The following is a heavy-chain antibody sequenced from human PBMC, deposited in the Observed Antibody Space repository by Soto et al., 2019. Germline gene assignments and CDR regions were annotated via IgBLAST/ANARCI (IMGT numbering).Heavy chain of an antibody. CDR2: ISYTGST. CDR3: ARHYPIGNNWNYFDY. Sequence: SETLSLTCSVSGDSISSYYWGWIRQPPGKGLEWIGYISYTGSTDYSPSLKSRVTISVDTSKNQFSLKVRSVTAADTAIYFCARHYPIGNNWNYFDYWGRGTLVTVSS. CDR1: GDSISSYY. J-gene: IGHJ4*02. V-gene: IGHV4-59*08. D-gene: IGHD1-1*01.